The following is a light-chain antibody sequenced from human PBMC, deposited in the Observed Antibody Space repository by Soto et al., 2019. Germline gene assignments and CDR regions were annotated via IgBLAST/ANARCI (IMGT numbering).Light chain of an antibody. CDR1: SSNI. V-gene: IGLV1-51*01. Sequence: QSVLAQPPSVSAAPGQKVTISCSGSSSNIVSWYQQLPGTAPKLLIYDNNKRPSGIPDRFSGSKSGTSATLGITGLQTGDEADYYCGMWDSSLSVVVFGGGTKLPVL. CDR3: GMWDSSLSVVV. J-gene: IGLJ2*01. CDR2: DNN.